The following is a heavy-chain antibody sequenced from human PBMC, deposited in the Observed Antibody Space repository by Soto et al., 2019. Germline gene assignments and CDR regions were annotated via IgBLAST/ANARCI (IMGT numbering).Heavy chain of an antibody. CDR1: GFTFSSYA. CDR2: ISGSGGST. V-gene: IGHV3-23*01. J-gene: IGHJ4*02. CDR3: AKSGGGIVATILTFDY. Sequence: PGGSLRLSCAASGFTFSSYAMSWVRQAPGKGLEWVSAISGSGGSTYYADSVKGRFTISRDNSKNTLYLQMNSLRAEDTAVYYCAKSGGGIVATILTFDYWGQGTLVTVSS. D-gene: IGHD5-12*01.